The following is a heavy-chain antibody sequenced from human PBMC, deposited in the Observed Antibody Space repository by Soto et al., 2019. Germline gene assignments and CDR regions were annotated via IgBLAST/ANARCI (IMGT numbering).Heavy chain of an antibody. CDR1: GFTFSSYA. CDR3: QLSSSWYWDYFDY. V-gene: IGHV3-23*01. D-gene: IGHD6-13*01. Sequence: GGSLRLSCAASGFTFSSYAMSWVRQAPGKGLEWVSAISGSGGSTYYADSVKGRFTISRDNSKNTLYLQMNSLRAEDTAVYYCQLSSSWYWDYFDYWGQGTLVTVSS. CDR2: ISGSGGST. J-gene: IGHJ4*02.